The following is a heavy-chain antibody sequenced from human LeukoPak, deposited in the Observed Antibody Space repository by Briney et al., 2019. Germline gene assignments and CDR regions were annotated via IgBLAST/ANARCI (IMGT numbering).Heavy chain of an antibody. Sequence: SETLSLTCTVSGGSISSGSYYWSWIRQPAGKGLEWIGRIYTSGSTNYNPSLKSRVTISVDTSKNQFSLKLSSVTAADTAVYYCATLWIAAAGTRDWFDPWGQGTLVTVSS. V-gene: IGHV4-61*02. CDR2: IYTSGST. CDR3: ATLWIAAAGTRDWFDP. CDR1: GGSISSGSYY. D-gene: IGHD6-13*01. J-gene: IGHJ5*02.